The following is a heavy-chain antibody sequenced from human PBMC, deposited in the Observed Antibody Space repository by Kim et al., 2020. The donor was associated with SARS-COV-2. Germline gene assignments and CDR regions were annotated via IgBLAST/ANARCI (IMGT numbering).Heavy chain of an antibody. CDR2: T. J-gene: IGHJ4*02. D-gene: IGHD2-21*02. CDR3: AREGYGGNLYY. Sequence: TYYNPSLKSRVTIAVDTSKNQFSLKLSSVTAADTAVYYCAREGYGGNLYYWGQGTLVTVSS. V-gene: IGHV4-31*02.